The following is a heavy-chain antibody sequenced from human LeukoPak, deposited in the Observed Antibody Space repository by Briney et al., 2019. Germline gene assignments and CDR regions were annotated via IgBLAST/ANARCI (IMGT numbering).Heavy chain of an antibody. CDR1: GFTFSSYG. D-gene: IGHD3-10*01. CDR3: AKDRRVRGVITLRRYYYYYMDV. J-gene: IGHJ6*03. Sequence: GGSLRLSCAASGFTFSSYGMHWVRQAPGKGLEWVAVISYDGSNKYYADSVKGRFTISRDNSKNTLYLQMNSLRAEDTAVYYCAKDRRVRGVITLRRYYYYYMDVWGKGTTVTVSS. CDR2: ISYDGSNK. V-gene: IGHV3-30*18.